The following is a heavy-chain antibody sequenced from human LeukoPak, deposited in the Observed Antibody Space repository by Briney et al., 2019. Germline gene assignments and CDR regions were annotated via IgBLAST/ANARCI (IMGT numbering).Heavy chain of an antibody. D-gene: IGHD2-2*01. CDR3: ARSCSSTSCQYYYYYYMDV. V-gene: IGHV1-8*01. CDR2: MNPNSGNT. CDR1: GYTFTSYD. Sequence: ASVKVSCKASGYTFTSYDINWVRQAPGQGLEWMGWMNPNSGNTGYAQKFQGRVTMTRNTSISTAYMELSSLRSEDTAVYYCARSCSSTSCQYYYYYYMDVWGKGTTVTVSS. J-gene: IGHJ6*03.